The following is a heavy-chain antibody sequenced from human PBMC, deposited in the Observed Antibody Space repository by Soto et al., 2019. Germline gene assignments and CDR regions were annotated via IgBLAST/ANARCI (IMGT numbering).Heavy chain of an antibody. J-gene: IGHJ5*02. D-gene: IGHD3-16*01. Sequence: EGQLLQSGGDLVQPGGSLRLSCAGSGLTLRSYAMTWIRQTPEKGLEWVSTITGRSAVPSYADSVNGRFTVSRDNSKNTVYLQMNSLRPDDTAIYYCAKGGPFMGGFDPWGQGTLVTVSA. V-gene: IGHV3-23*01. CDR1: GLTLRSYA. CDR3: AKGGPFMGGFDP. CDR2: ITGRSAVP.